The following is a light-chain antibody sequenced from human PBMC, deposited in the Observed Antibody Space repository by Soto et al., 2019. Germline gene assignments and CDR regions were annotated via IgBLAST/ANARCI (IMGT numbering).Light chain of an antibody. J-gene: IGKJ1*01. CDR2: GAS. CDR3: QQYGSSPRT. CDR1: QSVSSSY. V-gene: IGKV3-20*01. Sequence: EFVLTQSPGTLSLSPGERATLSCRASQSVSSSYLVWYQQKPGQAPRLLIYGASSRATGIPDRFSGSGSGTDCTLTISRLEPEDFAVYYCQQYGSSPRTFGQGTKVEIK.